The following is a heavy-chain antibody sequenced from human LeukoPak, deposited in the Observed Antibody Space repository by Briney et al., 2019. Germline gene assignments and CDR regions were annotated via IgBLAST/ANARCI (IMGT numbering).Heavy chain of an antibody. Sequence: SETLSLTCTVSGYSISSGYYWGWIRQPPGKGLEWIGNIYHSGDTYYNPSLKSRVTISLDTSKNHFSLKLSSVTAADTAVYYCARDRYSAYDYAAFDYWGQGTLVTVSS. CDR3: ARDRYSAYDYAAFDY. D-gene: IGHD5-12*01. V-gene: IGHV4-38-2*02. CDR1: GYSISSGYY. CDR2: IYHSGDT. J-gene: IGHJ4*02.